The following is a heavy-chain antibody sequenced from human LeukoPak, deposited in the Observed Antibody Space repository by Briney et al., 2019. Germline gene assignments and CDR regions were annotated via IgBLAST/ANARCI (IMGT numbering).Heavy chain of an antibody. CDR2: IIPIFGIA. J-gene: IGHJ4*02. CDR1: GYTFTSYG. Sequence: GASVKVSCKASGYTFTSYGISWVRQAPGQGLEWMGRIIPIFGIANYAQKFQGRVTITADKSTSTAYMELSSLRSEDTAVYYCARAPDLYDSSGYLAYWGQGTLVTVSS. V-gene: IGHV1-69*04. D-gene: IGHD3-22*01. CDR3: ARAPDLYDSSGYLAY.